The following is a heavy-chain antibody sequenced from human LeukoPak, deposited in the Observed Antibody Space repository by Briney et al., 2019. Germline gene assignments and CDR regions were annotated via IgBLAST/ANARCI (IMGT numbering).Heavy chain of an antibody. D-gene: IGHD2-2*01. CDR2: IYYSGST. CDR1: GGSISSYY. J-gene: IGHJ5*02. V-gene: IGHV4-59*08. CDR3: ARVVGDCSSTSCYPYPEDFVHWFDP. Sequence: SETLSLTCTVSGGSISSYYWSWIRQPPGKGLEWTGYIYYSGSTNYNPSLKSRVTISVDTSKNQFSLKLSSVTAADTAVYYCARVVGDCSSTSCYPYPEDFVHWFDPWGQGTLVTVSS.